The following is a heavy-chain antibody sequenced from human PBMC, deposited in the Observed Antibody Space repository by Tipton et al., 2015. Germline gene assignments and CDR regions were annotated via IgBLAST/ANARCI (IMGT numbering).Heavy chain of an antibody. CDR3: ARQWWYYTRLEGGFFEY. CDR2: IYYSGNT. CDR1: GGSINSGDYY. D-gene: IGHD2-15*01. Sequence: TLSLTCTVSGGSINSGDYYWSWIRQPPGKGLEWIGYIYYSGNTYYNPSLKSRVTISVDTSKSQFSLKLTSVTAADTAVYYCARQWWYYTRLEGGFFEYWGQGNLVTVSS. V-gene: IGHV4-30-4*01. J-gene: IGHJ4*02.